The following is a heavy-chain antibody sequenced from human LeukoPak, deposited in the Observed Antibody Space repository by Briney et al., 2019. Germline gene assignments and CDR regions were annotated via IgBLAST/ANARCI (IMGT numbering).Heavy chain of an antibody. D-gene: IGHD1-1*01. CDR2: IRSNGDTA. J-gene: IGHJ4*02. CDR1: GFTFRRIA. V-gene: IGHV3-23*01. CDR3: AKGQELDDGVFDS. Sequence: GGSLRLSCAASGFTFRRIAMTWVRQAPGKGLEWVSTIRSNGDTAYNADSVRGRFAISRDNSKNALLQMNSLRVEDTAIYYCAKGQELDDGVFDSWGQGTLVTVSS.